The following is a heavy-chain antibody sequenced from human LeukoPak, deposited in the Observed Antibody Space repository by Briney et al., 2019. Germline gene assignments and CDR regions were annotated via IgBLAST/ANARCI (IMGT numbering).Heavy chain of an antibody. D-gene: IGHD3-22*01. J-gene: IGHJ4*02. CDR1: GYTFPGYY. Sequence: ASVKVSCKASGYTFPGYYMHWVRQAPGQGLEWMGRINPNSGGTNYAQKFQGRVTMTRDTSISTAYMELSRLRSGDTAVYYCARSDSSGYYYDYWGQGTLVTVSS. CDR2: INPNSGGT. V-gene: IGHV1-2*06. CDR3: ARSDSSGYYYDY.